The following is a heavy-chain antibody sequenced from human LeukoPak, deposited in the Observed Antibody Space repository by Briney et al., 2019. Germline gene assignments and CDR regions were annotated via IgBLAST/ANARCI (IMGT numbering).Heavy chain of an antibody. CDR1: GFTVSSNY. J-gene: IGHJ4*02. D-gene: IGHD2-8*01. V-gene: IGHV3-66*01. Sequence: GGSLRLSCAASGFTVSSNYMNWVRQAPGKGLEWVSVIYSGGSTYYADSVKGRFTNSRDNSKNTVYLQMNSLRAEDTAVYYCASGPGFWFGTNGYWGQGTLVTVSS. CDR3: ASGPGFWFGTNGY. CDR2: IYSGGST.